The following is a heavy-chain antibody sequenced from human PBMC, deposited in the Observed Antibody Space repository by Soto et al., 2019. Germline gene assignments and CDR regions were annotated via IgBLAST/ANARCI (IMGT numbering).Heavy chain of an antibody. D-gene: IGHD1-7*01. J-gene: IGHJ3*02. Sequence: PSETLSLTCTVSGGSISSYYWSWIRQPPGKGLEWIGYIYYSGSTNYTPSLKSRVTISVDTSKNQFSLKLSSVTAADTAVYYCARETGTTVGAFDIWGQGTMVTVS. CDR1: GGSISSYY. CDR2: IYYSGST. V-gene: IGHV4-59*01. CDR3: ARETGTTVGAFDI.